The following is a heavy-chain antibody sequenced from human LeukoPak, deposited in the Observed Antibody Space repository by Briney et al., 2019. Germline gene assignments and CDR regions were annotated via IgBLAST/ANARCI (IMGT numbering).Heavy chain of an antibody. V-gene: IGHV1-18*04. CDR1: GYTFTSYG. D-gene: IGHD3-10*01. CDR3: ARDSPLWFGEFLTGMGYYYYGMDV. CDR2: ISAYNGNT. Sequence: ASVKVSCKASGYTFTSYGISWVRQAPGQVLEWMGWISAYNGNTNYAQKLQGRVTMTTDTSTSTAYMELRSLRSDDTAVYYCARDSPLWFGEFLTGMGYYYYGMDVWGKGTTVTVSS. J-gene: IGHJ6*04.